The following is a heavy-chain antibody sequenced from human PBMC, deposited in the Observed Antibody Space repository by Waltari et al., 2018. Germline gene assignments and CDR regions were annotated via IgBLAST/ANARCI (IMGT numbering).Heavy chain of an antibody. CDR1: GFTFSSYG. V-gene: IGHV3-30*18. CDR3: AKVGYDYIWGSYGYFDY. D-gene: IGHD3-16*01. CDR2: ISYDGSNK. Sequence: QVQLVESGGGVVQPGRSLRLSCAASGFTFSSYGMHWVRPAPGKGLEWVAVISYDGSNKYYADSVKGRFTISRDNSKNTLYLQMNSLRAEDTAVYYCAKVGYDYIWGSYGYFDYWGQGTLVTVSS. J-gene: IGHJ4*02.